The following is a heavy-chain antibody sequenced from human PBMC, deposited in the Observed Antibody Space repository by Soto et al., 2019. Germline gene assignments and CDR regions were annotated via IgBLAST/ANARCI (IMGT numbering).Heavy chain of an antibody. J-gene: IGHJ4*02. CDR3: TRGVNYGFWSGYFCCDY. D-gene: IGHD3-3*01. CDR1: GFTFGDYA. CDR2: IRSKAYGGTT. Sequence: PGGSLRLSCTASGFTFGDYAMSWFRQAPGKGLEWLGFIRSKAYGGTTEYAASVKGRFTISRDDSKSIAYLQMNSLKTEDTAVYYCTRGVNYGFWSGYFCCDYWGQGTLVTVSS. V-gene: IGHV3-49*03.